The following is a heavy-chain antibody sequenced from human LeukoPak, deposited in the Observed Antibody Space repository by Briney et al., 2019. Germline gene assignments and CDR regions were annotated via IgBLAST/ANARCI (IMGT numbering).Heavy chain of an antibody. J-gene: IGHJ4*02. V-gene: IGHV1-2*02. Sequence: ASVKVSCKASGYTFTGYYMHWVRQAPGQGLEWMGWINPNSGGTNYAQKFQGRVTMTRDTSISTAYMELSRLRSDDTAVYYCARRGDILTGYYNHFDYWGQGTLVTVSS. D-gene: IGHD3-9*01. CDR1: GYTFTGYY. CDR2: INPNSGGT. CDR3: ARRGDILTGYYNHFDY.